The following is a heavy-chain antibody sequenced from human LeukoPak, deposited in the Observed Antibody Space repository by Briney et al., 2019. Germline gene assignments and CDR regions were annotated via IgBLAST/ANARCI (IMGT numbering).Heavy chain of an antibody. CDR2: ISYDGSNK. D-gene: IGHD3-3*01. J-gene: IGHJ3*02. Sequence: AGGSLRLSCAASGFTFSSYGMHWVRQAPGKGLEWVAVISYDGSNKYYADSVKGRFTISRDNSKNTLYLQMNSLRAEDTAVYYCAKAVYDLDAFDIWGQGTMVTVSS. CDR3: AKAVYDLDAFDI. V-gene: IGHV3-30*18. CDR1: GFTFSSYG.